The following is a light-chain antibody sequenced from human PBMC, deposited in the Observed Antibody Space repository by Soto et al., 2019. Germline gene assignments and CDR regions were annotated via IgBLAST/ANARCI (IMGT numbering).Light chain of an antibody. V-gene: IGKV1-39*01. CDR1: QSIGSY. CDR3: QQSYYTPLT. J-gene: IGKJ4*01. CDR2: AAS. Sequence: DIQMTQSPSSLSASVGDRVTITCRASQSIGSYLNWYQQAPGRAPKFLISAASSLQSGVPSRFSGSGSGTDFSLTISSLQPEDFATYFCQQSYYTPLTFGGGTKVAIK.